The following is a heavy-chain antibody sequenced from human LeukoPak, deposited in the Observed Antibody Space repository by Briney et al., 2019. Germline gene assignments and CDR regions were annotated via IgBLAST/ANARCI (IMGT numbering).Heavy chain of an antibody. D-gene: IGHD6-13*01. CDR2: ISGSGGST. J-gene: IGHJ4*02. V-gene: IGHV3-23*01. Sequence: GGSLRLSCAASGFTFSSYAMSWVRQAPGKGLEWVSAISGSGGSTYYADSVKGRSTISRDNAKNSLYLQMNSLRAEDTALYYCAKDSQSRIPGSSFDCWGQGTLVTVSS. CDR3: AKDSQSRIPGSSFDC. CDR1: GFTFSSYA.